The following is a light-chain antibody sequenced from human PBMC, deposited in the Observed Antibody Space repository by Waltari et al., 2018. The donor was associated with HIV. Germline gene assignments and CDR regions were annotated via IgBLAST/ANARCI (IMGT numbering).Light chain of an antibody. CDR1: SSNIENDN. CDR3: VGWDSRRRASV. V-gene: IGLV1-47*01. Sequence: QTFLPQPPSASGTPGQTVTISCSGSSSNIENDNVYCYQQLPGMTPKLLIYKTLPGSSGVPERFAAAKYGTSGSLTISVLRSVDESEYDCVGWDSRRRASVFGAGTKVAVL. CDR2: KTL. J-gene: IGLJ1*01.